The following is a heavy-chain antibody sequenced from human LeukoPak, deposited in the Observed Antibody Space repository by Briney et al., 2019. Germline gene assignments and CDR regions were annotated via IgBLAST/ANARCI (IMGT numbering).Heavy chain of an antibody. V-gene: IGHV4-34*01. CDR3: PRAAPAAVPQRGLDS. D-gene: IGHD6-13*01. Sequence: PSETLSLTCAVYGGSFSGYYWSWIRQPPGKGLEWIGEINHSGSTNYNPSLKSRVTISVDTSKNQLSLKLSSVTAADTAVYYCPRAAPAAVPQRGLDSWGQGTLFTVSP. J-gene: IGHJ5*02. CDR1: GGSFSGYY. CDR2: INHSGST.